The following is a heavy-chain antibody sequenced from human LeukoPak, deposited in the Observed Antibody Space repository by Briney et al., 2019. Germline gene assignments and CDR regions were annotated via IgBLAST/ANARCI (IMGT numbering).Heavy chain of an antibody. CDR1: GFTFSSYS. D-gene: IGHD3-10*01. J-gene: IGHJ4*02. V-gene: IGHV3-21*04. CDR3: AEGAYGSGTYSFDY. Sequence: GGSLRLSCAASGFTFSSYSMNWVRQAPGKGLEWVSSISSSSSYIYYADSVKGRFTISRDNAKNTLYLQMNSLRAEDTAIYFCAEGAYGSGTYSFDYGGQGTLVTVSS. CDR2: ISSSSSYI.